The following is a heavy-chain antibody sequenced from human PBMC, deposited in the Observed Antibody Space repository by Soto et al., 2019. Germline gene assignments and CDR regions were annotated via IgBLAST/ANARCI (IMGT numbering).Heavy chain of an antibody. Sequence: GESLKISCKGSGYSFTSYWISWVRQMPGKGLEWMGRIDPSDSYTNHSPSFQGHVTISADKSISTAYLQWSSMTASDTAMYYCASRYSGYGGGMDVWGQGTTVTVSS. D-gene: IGHD5-12*01. CDR2: IDPSDSYT. V-gene: IGHV5-10-1*01. CDR3: ASRYSGYGGGMDV. CDR1: GYSFTSYW. J-gene: IGHJ6*02.